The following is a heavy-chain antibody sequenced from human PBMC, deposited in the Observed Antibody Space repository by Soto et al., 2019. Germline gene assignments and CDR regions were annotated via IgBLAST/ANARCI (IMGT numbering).Heavy chain of an antibody. CDR3: AKENRRWGYSYGPDRYFDY. CDR2: ISYDGSNK. CDR1: GFTFSSYG. Sequence: PGESLRLSCAASGFTFSSYGMHWVRQAPGKGLEWVAVISYDGSNKYYADSVKGRFTISRDNSKNTLYLQMNSLRAEDTAVYYCAKENRRWGYSYGPDRYFDYWGQGTLVTVSS. V-gene: IGHV3-30*18. D-gene: IGHD5-18*01. J-gene: IGHJ4*02.